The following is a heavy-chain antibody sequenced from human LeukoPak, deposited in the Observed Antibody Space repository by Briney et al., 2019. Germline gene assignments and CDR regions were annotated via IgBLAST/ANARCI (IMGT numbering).Heavy chain of an antibody. CDR1: GYTFTSYY. D-gene: IGHD1-26*01. J-gene: IGHJ4*02. V-gene: IGHV1-46*01. CDR2: INPSGGST. CDR3: ARESSFVGATLFDY. Sequence: ASVKVSCKASGYTFTSYYMHWVRQAPGQGLEWMGIINPSGGSTSYAQKFQGRVTITADESTSTAYMELSSLRSEDTAVYYCARESSFVGATLFDYWGQGTLVTVSS.